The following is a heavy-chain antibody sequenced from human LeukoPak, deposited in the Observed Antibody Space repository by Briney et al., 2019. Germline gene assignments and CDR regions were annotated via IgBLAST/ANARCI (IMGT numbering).Heavy chain of an antibody. J-gene: IGHJ4*02. CDR3: ARGGSGNWNAPFDY. D-gene: IGHD1-1*01. V-gene: IGHV3-21*01. CDR1: GFSFSSYS. Sequence: GGSLRLSCAAPGFSFSSYSMNWVRQAPGKGLEWVSSISSSSISIYYADSVKGRFIISRDNAKNSLYLQMNSLRAEDTAVYYCARGGSGNWNAPFDYWGQGTLVTVSS. CDR2: ISSSSISI.